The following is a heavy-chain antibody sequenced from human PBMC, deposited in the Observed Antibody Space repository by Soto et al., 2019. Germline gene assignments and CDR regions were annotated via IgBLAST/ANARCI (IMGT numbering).Heavy chain of an antibody. CDR3: ATPSLSTGGYSSFDS. J-gene: IGHJ4*02. D-gene: IGHD1-26*01. CDR1: GFTFGSYA. CDR2: VTYSGANT. Sequence: EVQLLESGGGLVQPGGSLRLSCAASGFTFGSYAMSWVRQAPGKGLEWVSLVTYSGANTYYAGSVTGRFTISRDNSRNILYLQMSSLRVEDTAVYYCATPSLSTGGYSSFDSWGRGTLVTVSS. V-gene: IGHV3-23*01.